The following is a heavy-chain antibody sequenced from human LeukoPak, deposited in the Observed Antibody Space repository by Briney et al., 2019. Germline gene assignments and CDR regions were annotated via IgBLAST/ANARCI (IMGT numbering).Heavy chain of an antibody. Sequence: ASVKVSCKASGYTFTSYGISWVRQAPGQGLEWMGWISGYNGNTNYAQKLQGRVTMTTDTSTSTAYMELRSLRSDDTAVYYCARSALTIFGVVDYFDYWGQGTLVTVSS. J-gene: IGHJ4*02. CDR3: ARSALTIFGVVDYFDY. D-gene: IGHD3-3*01. V-gene: IGHV1-18*01. CDR1: GYTFTSYG. CDR2: ISGYNGNT.